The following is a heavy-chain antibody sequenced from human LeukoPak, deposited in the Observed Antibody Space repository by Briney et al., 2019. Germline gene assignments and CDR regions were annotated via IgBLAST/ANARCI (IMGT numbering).Heavy chain of an antibody. D-gene: IGHD2-15*01. CDR2: ISYDGSNK. J-gene: IGHJ4*02. CDR3: ASSRTSKVVAATYDY. V-gene: IGHV3-30-3*01. Sequence: GGSLRLSCAASGLTFSSYAMHWVRQAPGKGLEWVAVISYDGSNKYYADSVKGRFTISRDNSKNTLYLQMNSLRAEDTAVYYCASSRTSKVVAATYDYWGQGTLVTVSS. CDR1: GLTFSSYA.